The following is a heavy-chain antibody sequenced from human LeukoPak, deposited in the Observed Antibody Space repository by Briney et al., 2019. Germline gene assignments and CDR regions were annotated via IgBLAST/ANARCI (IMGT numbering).Heavy chain of an antibody. V-gene: IGHV3-23*01. J-gene: IGHJ3*01. CDR3: AKSAGSGKFGPFDV. CDR1: GFTFSNYA. CDR2: IRRSGTST. D-gene: IGHD3-10*01. Sequence: GGSLRLSCAASGFTFSNYAMSWVRQAPGKGLEWVSDIRRSGTSTYYAGSVKGRFTISRDNYKNTLYLQMNSLRAEDTAVYYCAKSAGSGKFGPFDVWGQGTMVTVSS.